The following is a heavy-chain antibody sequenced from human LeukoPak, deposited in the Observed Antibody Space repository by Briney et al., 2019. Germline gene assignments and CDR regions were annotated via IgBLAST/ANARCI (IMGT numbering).Heavy chain of an antibody. D-gene: IGHD2-2*02. CDR2: IYYSGST. V-gene: IGHV4-39*07. J-gene: IGHJ3*02. CDR3: ASIGYCSSTSCYTREDAFDI. CDR1: GGSISSSSYY. Sequence: SETLSLTCTVSGGSISSSSYYWGWIRQPPGKGLEWIGSIYYSGSTNYNPSLKSRVTISVDTSKNQFSLKLSSVTAADTAVYYCASIGYCSSTSCYTREDAFDIWGQGTMVTVSS.